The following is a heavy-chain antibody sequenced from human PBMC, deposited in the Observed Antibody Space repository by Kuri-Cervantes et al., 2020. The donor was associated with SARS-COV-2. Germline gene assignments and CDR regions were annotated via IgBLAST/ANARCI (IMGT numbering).Heavy chain of an antibody. CDR1: GGSISSYY. CDR2: IYTSGST. CDR3: ASTTLYDFWSGYYTRGAFDI. V-gene: IGHV4-4*07. J-gene: IGHJ3*02. D-gene: IGHD3-3*01. Sequence: GSLRLSCTVSGGSISSYYWSWIRQPAGKGLEWIGRIYTSGSTNYNPSLKSRVTMSVDTSKNQFSLKLSSVTAADTAVYYCASTTLYDFWSGYYTRGAFDIWGQGTMVTVSS.